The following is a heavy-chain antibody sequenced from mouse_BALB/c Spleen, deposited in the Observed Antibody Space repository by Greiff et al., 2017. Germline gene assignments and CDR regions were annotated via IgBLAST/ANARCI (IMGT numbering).Heavy chain of an antibody. CDR1: GYSITSGYY. D-gene: IGHD5-5*01. V-gene: IGHV3-6*02. J-gene: IGHJ2*01. Sequence: EVKLQESGPGLVKPSQSLSLTCSVTGYSITSGYYWNWIRQFPGNKLEWMGYISYDGSNNYNPSLKNRISITRDTSKNQFFLKLNSVTTEDTATYYCARGLPYFDYWGQGTTLTVSS. CDR3: ARGLPYFDY. CDR2: ISYDGSN.